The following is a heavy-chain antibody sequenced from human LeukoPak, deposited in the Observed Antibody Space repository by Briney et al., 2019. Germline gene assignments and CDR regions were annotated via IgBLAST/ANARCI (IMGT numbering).Heavy chain of an antibody. CDR1: GDSISTYY. CDR3: ARHLYSGSYWALDY. CDR2: FYNSGST. J-gene: IGHJ4*02. V-gene: IGHV4-59*08. Sequence: SETLSLTCTVSGDSISTYYWSWIRQPPGKGLERIGYFYNSGSTNSNPSLKSRVTLSVDTSKNQFSLKLSSVTGADTAVYYCARHLYSGSYWALDYWGQGTLVTVSS. D-gene: IGHD1-26*01.